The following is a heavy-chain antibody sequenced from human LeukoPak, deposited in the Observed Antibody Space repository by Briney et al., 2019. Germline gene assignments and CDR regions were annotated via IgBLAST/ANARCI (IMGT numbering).Heavy chain of an antibody. CDR1: SGSISSSSYY. J-gene: IGHJ4*02. V-gene: IGHV4-39*01. Sequence: SETLSLTCTVSSGSISSSSYYWGWIRQPPGKGLEWIGNIYYSGSTYYNPSLKSRVTISVDTSQSQFSLRLSSVIAADTAVYYCVRYDSGGFYRNFDYWGQGTLVTVSS. CDR2: IYYSGST. D-gene: IGHD3-22*01. CDR3: VRYDSGGFYRNFDY.